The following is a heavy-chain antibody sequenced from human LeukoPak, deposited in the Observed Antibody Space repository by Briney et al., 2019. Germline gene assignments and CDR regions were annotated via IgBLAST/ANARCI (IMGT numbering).Heavy chain of an antibody. D-gene: IGHD1-14*01. CDR1: GFTFSSYA. CDR3: AKDTRYPLYYFDY. J-gene: IGHJ4*02. CDR2: ISGSGGST. V-gene: IGHV3-23*01. Sequence: PGGSLRLSCAASGFTFSSYAMSWVRQAPGKGLEWVSAISGSGGSTYYADSVKGRFTISRDNSKNTLYLQMNSLRAEDTAVYCCAKDTRYPLYYFDYWGQGTLVTVSS.